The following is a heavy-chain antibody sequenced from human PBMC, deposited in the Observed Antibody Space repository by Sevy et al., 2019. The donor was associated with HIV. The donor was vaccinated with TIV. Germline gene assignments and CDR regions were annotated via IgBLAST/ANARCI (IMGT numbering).Heavy chain of an antibody. CDR3: ARYVRGGGSNDAFDI. D-gene: IGHD2-15*01. Sequence: GESLKISCKGSEYTFTTYWIGWVRQMPGKGLEWMGMIYPDDSDARYSPSFQGHVTISADKSVDTAYLQWSSLKASDTAMYYCARYVRGGGSNDAFDIWGQGTMVTVSS. CDR2: IYPDDSDA. CDR1: EYTFTTYW. V-gene: IGHV5-51*01. J-gene: IGHJ3*02.